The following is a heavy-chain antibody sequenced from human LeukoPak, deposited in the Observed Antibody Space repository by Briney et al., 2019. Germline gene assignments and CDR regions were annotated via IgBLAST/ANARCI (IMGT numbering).Heavy chain of an antibody. CDR3: AKDLPAAYFDY. J-gene: IGHJ4*02. V-gene: IGHV1-69*13. Sequence: ASVKVSCKASGYTFTSYDINWVRQAPGQGLEWMGGIIPVFGTANYVQKFQGRVTITADESTSTAYMELSSLRSEDTAVYHCAKDLPAAYFDYWGQGTLVTVSS. CDR2: IIPVFGTA. CDR1: GYTFTSYD. D-gene: IGHD2-2*01.